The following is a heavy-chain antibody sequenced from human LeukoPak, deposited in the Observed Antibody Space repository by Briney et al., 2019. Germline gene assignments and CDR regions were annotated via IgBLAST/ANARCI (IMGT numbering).Heavy chain of an antibody. CDR2: ISGSGGHT. D-gene: IGHD3-3*02. CDR3: ARDSTGYWYFDL. J-gene: IGHJ2*01. CDR1: GFIFSSYA. V-gene: IGHV3-23*01. Sequence: GGSLRLSCAASGFIFSSYAMSWVRQAPGKGLEWVSAISGSGGHTNNADSVKGRFTISRDNSKNTLYLQMNSLRAEDTAVYYCARDSTGYWYFDLWGRGTLVSVSS.